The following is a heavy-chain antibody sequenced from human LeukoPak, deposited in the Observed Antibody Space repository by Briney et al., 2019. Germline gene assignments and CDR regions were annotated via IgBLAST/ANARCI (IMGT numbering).Heavy chain of an antibody. V-gene: IGHV3-48*03. J-gene: IGHJ4*02. Sequence: GGSLRLSWAASGFTFSSYEMNWVRQAPGKGLEWVSYISSSGSTIYYADSVKGRFTISRDNAKNTLYLQMNSLRAEDTAVYYCARDAGGPLDYWGQGNLVTVSS. CDR3: ARDAGGPLDY. D-gene: IGHD4-23*01. CDR2: ISSSGSTI. CDR1: GFTFSSYE.